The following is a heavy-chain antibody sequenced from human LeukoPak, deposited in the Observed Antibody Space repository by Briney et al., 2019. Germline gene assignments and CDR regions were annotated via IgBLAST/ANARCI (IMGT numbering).Heavy chain of an antibody. CDR1: GGSFSGYY. Sequence: SETLSLTCAVYGGSFSGYYWSWIRQPPGKGLEWIGEINHSGSTNYNPSLKSRVTISVDTSKNQFSLKLSSVTAADTAVYYCARGGPRIAARPNDYWGQGTLVTVSS. V-gene: IGHV4-34*01. CDR3: ARGGPRIAARPNDY. CDR2: INHSGST. D-gene: IGHD6-6*01. J-gene: IGHJ4*02.